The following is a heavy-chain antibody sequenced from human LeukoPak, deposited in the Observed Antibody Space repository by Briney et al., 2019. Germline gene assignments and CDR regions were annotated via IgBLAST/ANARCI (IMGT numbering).Heavy chain of an antibody. Sequence: GGPLTLPCAASGFTFSRYSLHWVRQATGKGLEWVSSISSGGTFMYYADSVKGRFTISRDNAKKSVFLQMNSLRAEDSAVYYCAREPTGDYWGQGMLVTVSS. CDR2: ISSGGTFM. D-gene: IGHD1-1*01. V-gene: IGHV3-21*01. CDR3: AREPTGDY. CDR1: GFTFSRYS. J-gene: IGHJ4*02.